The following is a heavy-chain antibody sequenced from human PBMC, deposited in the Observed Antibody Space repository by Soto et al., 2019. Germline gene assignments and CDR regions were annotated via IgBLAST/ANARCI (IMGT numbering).Heavy chain of an antibody. CDR3: AREDQYYFDY. CDR1: GGSISSGGYY. Sequence: SETLSLTCTVSGGSISSGGYYWSWIRQHPGKGLEWIGYIYYSGSTNYNPSLKSRVTISVDTSKNQFSLKLSSVTAADTAVYYCAREDQYYFDYWGQGTLVTVSS. CDR2: IYYSGST. V-gene: IGHV4-61*08. J-gene: IGHJ4*02.